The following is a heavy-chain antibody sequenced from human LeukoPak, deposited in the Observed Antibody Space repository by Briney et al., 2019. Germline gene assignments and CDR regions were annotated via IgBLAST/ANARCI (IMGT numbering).Heavy chain of an antibody. CDR3: AVDYYGSGSPSY. CDR2: ISAYNGNT. CDR1: GYTFTSYG. J-gene: IGHJ4*02. D-gene: IGHD3-10*01. V-gene: IGHV1-18*01. Sequence: ASVKVSCKASGYTFTSYGISWVRQAPAQGLEWMGWISAYNGNTNYAQKLQGRVTMTTDTSTSTAYMELRSLRSDDTAVYYCAVDYYGSGSPSYWGQGTLVTVSS.